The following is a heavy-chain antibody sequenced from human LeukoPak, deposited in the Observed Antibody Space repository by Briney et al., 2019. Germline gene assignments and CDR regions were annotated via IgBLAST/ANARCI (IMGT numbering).Heavy chain of an antibody. CDR3: AKVYCSSTSCYRYPYYFDY. CDR2: ISSSSSYI. Sequence: GGSLRLSCAASGFTFSSYSMNWVRQAPGKGLEWVSSISSSSSYIYYADSVKGRFTISRDNSKNTLYLQMNSLRAEDTAVYYCAKVYCSSTSCYRYPYYFDYWGQGTLVTVSS. CDR1: GFTFSSYS. V-gene: IGHV3-21*04. J-gene: IGHJ4*02. D-gene: IGHD2-2*02.